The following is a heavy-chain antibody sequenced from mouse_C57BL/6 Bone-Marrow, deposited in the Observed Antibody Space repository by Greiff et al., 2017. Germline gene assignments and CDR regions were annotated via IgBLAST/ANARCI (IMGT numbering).Heavy chain of an antibody. CDR2: IHPNSGST. V-gene: IGHV1-64*01. D-gene: IGHD1-1*01. Sequence: QVQLKQPGAELVKPGASVKLSCKASGYTFTSYWMHWVKQRPGQGLEWIGMIHPNSGSTNYNEKFKSKATLTVDKSSSTAYMQLSSLTSEDSAVYYCAREPYYYGSSAWFAYWGQGTLVTVSA. J-gene: IGHJ3*01. CDR1: GYTFTSYW. CDR3: AREPYYYGSSAWFAY.